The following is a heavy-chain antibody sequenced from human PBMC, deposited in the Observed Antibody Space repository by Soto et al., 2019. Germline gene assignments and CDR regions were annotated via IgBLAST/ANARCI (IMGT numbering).Heavy chain of an antibody. Sequence: VPLVQSGAEVKKPGSSVKVSCKASGGTFSSYAISWVRQAPGQGLEWMGGIIPIFGTANYAQKFQGRVTITADESTSTAYMELSSLRSEDTAVYYCARDRIVAAAATGNWFDPWGQGTLVTVSS. CDR3: ARDRIVAAAATGNWFDP. J-gene: IGHJ5*02. CDR2: IIPIFGTA. D-gene: IGHD6-13*01. CDR1: GGTFSSYA. V-gene: IGHV1-69*01.